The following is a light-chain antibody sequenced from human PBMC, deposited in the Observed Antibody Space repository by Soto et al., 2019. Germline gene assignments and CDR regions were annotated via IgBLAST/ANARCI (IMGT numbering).Light chain of an antibody. CDR2: DSS. CDR3: QQYDILPPT. V-gene: IGKV1-33*01. CDR1: QDINNY. Sequence: DIQMTQSPSSLSASVGDRVTITCQASQDINNYLVWYQQKPEKAPKLLIYDSSKLETGVPSRFSGGASGTDFTFTISGLQPEDVATYYCQQYDILPPTFGQGTKLEIK. J-gene: IGKJ2*01.